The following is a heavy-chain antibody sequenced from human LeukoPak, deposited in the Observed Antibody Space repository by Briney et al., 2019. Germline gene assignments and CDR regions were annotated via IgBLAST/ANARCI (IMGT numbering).Heavy chain of an antibody. J-gene: IGHJ4*02. CDR3: ARDGLVESGYYDSSGYYPYS. D-gene: IGHD3-22*01. CDR2: IHQGGSEK. CDR1: RFSFNMYS. V-gene: IGHV3-7*04. Sequence: PGRSLRLSCAASRFSFNMYSMSWVRQAPGKGLEWVANIHQGGSEKYYVDSVKGRFTISRDNAKNSLYLQMNSLRVEDTAVYYCARDGLVESGYYDSSGYYPYSWGQGTLVTVSS.